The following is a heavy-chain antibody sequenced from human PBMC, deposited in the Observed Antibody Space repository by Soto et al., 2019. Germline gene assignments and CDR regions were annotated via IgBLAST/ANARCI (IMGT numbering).Heavy chain of an antibody. CDR1: EFTFSGCA. CDR2: IRSSANSYAT. Sequence: EVQLVESGGGLVQPGGSLKLSCAASEFTFSGCAIHWVRQASGKGLEWVGRIRSSANSYATSYAASVKGRFTISRDDSKNTAFLQMNSLKSEDTALYYCTTRGYCSGGSCERLDYWGQGTLVTVSS. J-gene: IGHJ4*02. V-gene: IGHV3-73*01. CDR3: TTRGYCSGGSCERLDY. D-gene: IGHD2-15*01.